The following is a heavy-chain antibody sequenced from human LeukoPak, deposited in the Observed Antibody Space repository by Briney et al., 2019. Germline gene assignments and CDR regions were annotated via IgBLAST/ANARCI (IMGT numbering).Heavy chain of an antibody. D-gene: IGHD3-9*01. V-gene: IGHV1-69*10. CDR1: GGTFISYA. CDR3: ARATRRYGMRY. Sequence: GASVKVSCKASGGTFISYAISWVGQAPGQGVEWMGGIIPIFGIANYAQKFQGRVTIIADKATSTAYMDLSSLRSEDTAVYYCARATRRYGMRYWGQGTLVTVSS. CDR2: IIPIFGIA. J-gene: IGHJ1*01.